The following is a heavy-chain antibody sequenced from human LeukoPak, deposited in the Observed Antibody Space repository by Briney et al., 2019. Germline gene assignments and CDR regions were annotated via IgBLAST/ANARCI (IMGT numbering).Heavy chain of an antibody. CDR1: GYSFNTYW. CDR3: ARPESRMYSSSWYDY. J-gene: IGHJ4*02. V-gene: IGHV5-51*01. Sequence: GESLKISCKGSGYSFNTYWIGWVRQMPGKGLEWMGIIYPGDSDTKYSPSFQGQVTISADKSISTAYLQWSSLKASDTAMYYCARPESRMYSSSWYDYWGQGTLDTVSS. D-gene: IGHD6-13*01. CDR2: IYPGDSDT.